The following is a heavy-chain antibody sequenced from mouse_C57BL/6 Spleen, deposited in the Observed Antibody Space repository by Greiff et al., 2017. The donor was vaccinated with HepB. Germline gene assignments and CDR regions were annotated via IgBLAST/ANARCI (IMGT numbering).Heavy chain of an antibody. D-gene: IGHD1-1*01. CDR3: ARSPYYYGSSYGAMDD. J-gene: IGHJ4*01. V-gene: IGHV3-8*01. Sequence: EVQLQQSGPGLAKPSQTLSLTCSVTGYSITSDYWNWIRKFPGNKLEYMGYISYSGSTYYNPSLKSRISIPRDTSKNQYYLQLNSVTTEDTATYYCARSPYYYGSSYGAMDDWGQGTSVTVSS. CDR2: ISYSGST. CDR1: GYSITSDY.